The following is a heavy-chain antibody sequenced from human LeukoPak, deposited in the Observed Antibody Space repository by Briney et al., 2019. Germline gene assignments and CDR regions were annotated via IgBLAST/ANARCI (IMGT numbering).Heavy chain of an antibody. Sequence: GGSLRLSCAASGFTVSSNYMSWVRQAPGKGLEWVSVIYSGGSTYYADSVKGRFTISRDNSKNTLYLQMNSLRAEDTAVYYCARDLPDSNYYDSSGYYLAYWGQGTLVTVSS. V-gene: IGHV3-66*01. CDR2: IYSGGST. CDR1: GFTVSSNY. D-gene: IGHD3-22*01. CDR3: ARDLPDSNYYDSSGYYLAY. J-gene: IGHJ4*02.